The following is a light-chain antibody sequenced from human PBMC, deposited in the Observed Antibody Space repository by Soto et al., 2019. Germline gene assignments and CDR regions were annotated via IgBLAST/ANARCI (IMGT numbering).Light chain of an antibody. CDR3: QAWDSGTLV. Sequence: QAVVTQSPSASASLGASVKLTCTLTSGHSSYAIAWHQQQPEKGPRHLMKLNSDGSHRKGDGIPDRFSGSSSGAERFLTTSSHPSEDEAEYYCQAWDSGTLVFGGGTKLTVL. CDR2: LNSDGSH. V-gene: IGLV4-69*01. CDR1: SGHSSYA. J-gene: IGLJ2*01.